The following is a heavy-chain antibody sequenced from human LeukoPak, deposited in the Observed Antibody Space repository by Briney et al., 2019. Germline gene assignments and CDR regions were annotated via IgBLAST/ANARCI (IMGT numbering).Heavy chain of an antibody. CDR3: ARVMYYDFWSGYSIPWFDP. D-gene: IGHD3-3*01. CDR2: ISAYNGNT. V-gene: IGHV1-18*01. CDR1: GYTFTSYG. Sequence: ASVKVSCKASGYTFTSYGISWVRQAPGQGLEWMGWISAYNGNTNYAQKLQGRVTMTTDTSTSTAYMELRSLRSDDTAVYYCARVMYYDFWSGYSIPWFDPWGQGTLVTVSS. J-gene: IGHJ5*02.